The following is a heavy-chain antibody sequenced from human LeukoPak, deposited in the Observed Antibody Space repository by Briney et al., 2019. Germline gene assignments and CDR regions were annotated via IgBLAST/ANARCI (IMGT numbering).Heavy chain of an antibody. V-gene: IGHV3-48*01. Sequence: GGSLRLSCAASGFTFSSYSMIWVRQAPGKGLEWVSYISSSSSTIYYADSVKGRFTISRDNSKNTLYVQMNILRTEDTAVYYCARGVTGGFDYWGQGTLVTVSS. J-gene: IGHJ4*02. CDR3: ARGVTGGFDY. D-gene: IGHD2-21*02. CDR1: GFTFSSYS. CDR2: ISSSSSTI.